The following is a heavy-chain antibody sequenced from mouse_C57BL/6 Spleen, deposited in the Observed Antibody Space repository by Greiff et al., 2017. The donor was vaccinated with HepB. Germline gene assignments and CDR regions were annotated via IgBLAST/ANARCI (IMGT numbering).Heavy chain of an antibody. D-gene: IGHD3-2*02. Sequence: VQLQQPGAELVKPGASVKMSCKASGYTFTSYWISWVKQRPGQGLEWIGDIYPGSGSTNYNEKFKSKATLTVDTSSSTAYMQLSSLTSEDSAVYYCARDSSGYYAMDYWGQGTSVTVSS. CDR1: GYTFTSYW. CDR3: ARDSSGYYAMDY. J-gene: IGHJ4*01. CDR2: IYPGSGST. V-gene: IGHV1-55*01.